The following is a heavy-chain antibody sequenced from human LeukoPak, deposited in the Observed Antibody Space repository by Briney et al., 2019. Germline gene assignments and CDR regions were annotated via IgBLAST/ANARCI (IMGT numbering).Heavy chain of an antibody. CDR3: ARGRGEDYGSGSYYRLGYNWFDP. V-gene: IGHV4-61*01. J-gene: IGHJ5*02. D-gene: IGHD3-10*01. Sequence: PSETLSLTCTVSGGSVSSGSYYWSWVRQPPGKGLEWIGFIYYSGTTNYNPSLRGRVTISLDTSKNQFSLKLSSVTAADTAVYYCARGRGEDYGSGSYYRLGYNWFDPWGQGTLVTVSS. CDR1: GGSVSSGSYY. CDR2: IYYSGTT.